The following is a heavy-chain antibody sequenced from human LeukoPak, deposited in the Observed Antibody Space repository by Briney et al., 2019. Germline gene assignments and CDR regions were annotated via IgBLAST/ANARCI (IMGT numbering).Heavy chain of an antibody. CDR3: ASYGTGGYYFDY. D-gene: IGHD3-10*01. CDR2: LYSGGNT. Sequence: GGSLRLSCAASGLTVSSNYMSWVRRAPGKGLEWVSVLYSGGNTYYADPVKGRFSISRDNSKNTLYLQMNSLRAEDTDVYYCASYGTGGYYFDYWGQGTLVTVSS. J-gene: IGHJ4*02. CDR1: GLTVSSNY. V-gene: IGHV3-53*01.